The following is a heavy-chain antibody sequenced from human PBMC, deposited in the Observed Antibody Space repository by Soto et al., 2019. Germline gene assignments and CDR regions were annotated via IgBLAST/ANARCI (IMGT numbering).Heavy chain of an antibody. CDR2: ISPDGGEI. J-gene: IGHJ4*02. CDR1: GFTFSNNW. V-gene: IGHV3-7*01. Sequence: LVESGGGLVQPGGSLRLSCAASGFTFSNNWMSWVRRSPEKGPEWVASISPDGGEIYYVDSVKGRFTISRDNTRNSLYLQMNSLRAEDTAVYYCAKGPRWGQGTLVTVSS. CDR3: AKGPR.